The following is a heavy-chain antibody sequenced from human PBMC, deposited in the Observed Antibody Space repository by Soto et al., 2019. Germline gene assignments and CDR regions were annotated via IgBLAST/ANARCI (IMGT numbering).Heavy chain of an antibody. V-gene: IGHV4-59*02. Sequence: ASETLSLTCSVSGVSVSDYHWTWIRLTPKKELQWIGFIHYNGRTDSSPSLKSRVTISLDMSKNHVSLILKSVNIADSAIYYCARGYGWHYDSSGYYLDVWGQGTTVTVSS. CDR3: ARGYGWHYDSSGYYLDV. J-gene: IGHJ6*02. CDR1: GVSVSDYH. D-gene: IGHD3-22*01. CDR2: IHYNGRT.